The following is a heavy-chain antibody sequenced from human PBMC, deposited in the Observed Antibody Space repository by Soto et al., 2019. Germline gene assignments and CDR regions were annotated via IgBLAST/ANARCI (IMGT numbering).Heavy chain of an antibody. CDR1: GGSIRSGGYY. J-gene: IGHJ6*02. CDR3: ARDRLMATAGTARHYFGLDV. CDR2: IYYSGNT. D-gene: IGHD5-18*01. Sequence: SETLSLTCTVYGGSIRSGGYYWSWVRQNPRKGLEWIGNIYYSGNTYYNPSLKSRLTISVDTSKNQFSLNLSSVTAADTAVYYCARDRLMATAGTARHYFGLDVWGQGTTVTVSS. V-gene: IGHV4-31*03.